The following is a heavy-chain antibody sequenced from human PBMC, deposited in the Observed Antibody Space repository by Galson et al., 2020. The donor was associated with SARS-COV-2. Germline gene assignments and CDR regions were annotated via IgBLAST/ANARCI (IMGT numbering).Heavy chain of an antibody. CDR3: ATGYTIFGVVPPNY. J-gene: IGHJ4*02. D-gene: IGHD3-3*01. Sequence: ASVKVSCKVSGYTLTELSMHWVRQAPGKGLEWMGGFDPEDGGTIYAQKFQGRVTMTEDTSTDTAYMELSSLRSEDTAVYYCATGYTIFGVVPPNYWGQGTLVTVSS. CDR1: GYTLTELS. CDR2: FDPEDGGT. V-gene: IGHV1-24*01.